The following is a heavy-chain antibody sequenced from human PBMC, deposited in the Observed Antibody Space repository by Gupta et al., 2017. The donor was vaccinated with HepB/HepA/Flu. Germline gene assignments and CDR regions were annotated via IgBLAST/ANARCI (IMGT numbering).Heavy chain of an antibody. D-gene: IGHD3/OR15-3a*01. J-gene: IGHJ4*02. V-gene: IGHV3-66*01. CDR2: IYSGGDT. CDR3: ARDGTGRYYFDS. CDR1: GFMVSRSY. Sequence: EVQLGESGGGLVQPGGSLSLSCAASGFMVSRSYMSWVRQAPGKGLEWVSVIYSGGDTYYADSLRGRFTISRDNSKNTLYLQMNSLRAEDTAAYYCARDGTGRYYFDSWGQGTLVTVSS.